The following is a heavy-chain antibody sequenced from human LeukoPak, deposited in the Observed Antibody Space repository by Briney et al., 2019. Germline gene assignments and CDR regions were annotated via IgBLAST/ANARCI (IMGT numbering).Heavy chain of an antibody. V-gene: IGHV1-18*01. J-gene: IGHJ5*02. CDR1: GYTFTNYG. D-gene: IGHD1-26*01. CDR3: ARDRHEVGAYWFDP. CDR2: ISAYNGNK. Sequence: ASVKVSCKASGYTFTNYGISWVRQAPGQGLDWMGWISAYNGNKVYAQELQGRVTITTDESTSTAYMELSSLRSEDTAVYYCARDRHEVGAYWFDPWGQGTLVTVSS.